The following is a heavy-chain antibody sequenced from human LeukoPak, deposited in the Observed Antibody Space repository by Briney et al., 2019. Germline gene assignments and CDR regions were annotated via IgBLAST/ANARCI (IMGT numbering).Heavy chain of an antibody. CDR1: GFTFSSYA. D-gene: IGHD3-22*01. V-gene: IGHV3-23*01. CDR3: AKPPPLRADLPLRSSGYYV. Sequence: GGSLRLSCAASGFTFSSYAMSWVRQAPGKGLEWVSAISGSGGSTYYADSVKGRFTISRDNSKNTLYLQMNGLRAEDMSVYYCAKPPPLRADLPLRSSGYYVWGQGTLVTVSS. CDR2: ISGSGGST. J-gene: IGHJ4*02.